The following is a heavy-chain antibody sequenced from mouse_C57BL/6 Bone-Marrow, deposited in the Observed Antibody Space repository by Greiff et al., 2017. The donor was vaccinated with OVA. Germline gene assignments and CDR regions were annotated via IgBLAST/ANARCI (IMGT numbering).Heavy chain of an antibody. J-gene: IGHJ1*03. D-gene: IGHD1-1*01. CDR3: ARDITTVVRYFDV. CDR1: GFTFSSYA. V-gene: IGHV5-4*01. CDR2: ISDGGIYT. Sequence: EVKLMESGGGLVKPGGSLKLSFEASGFTFSSYALPGVRQLPEKRLEWVATISDGGIYTYYPDNVKGRFTIPRDNAKNNLYLQMSHLKSEDTAMYYCARDITTVVRYFDVWGTGTTVTVSS.